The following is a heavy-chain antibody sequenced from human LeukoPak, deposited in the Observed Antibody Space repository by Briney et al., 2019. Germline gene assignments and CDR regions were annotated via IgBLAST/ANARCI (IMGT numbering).Heavy chain of an antibody. CDR1: GFSFNSYA. CDR3: AKRANYAFDY. Sequence: GGSLRLSCAASGFSFNSYAMSWVRQAPGKGLEWVSVISGSGIITYYADSVKGRLTISRDNSKNTLYLQMNSLRAEDTAVYFCAKRANYAFDYWGQGTLVTVSS. J-gene: IGHJ4*02. CDR2: ISGSGIIT. V-gene: IGHV3-23*01. D-gene: IGHD1-7*01.